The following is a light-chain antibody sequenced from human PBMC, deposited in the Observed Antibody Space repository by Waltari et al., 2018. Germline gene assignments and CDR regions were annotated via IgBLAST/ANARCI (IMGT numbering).Light chain of an antibody. CDR1: SSDIGGYND. J-gene: IGLJ1*01. CDR3: YSYAGSYTLYV. CDR2: AVN. V-gene: IGLV2-11*01. Sequence: QSALTQPRSVSGSPGQSVTISCTGTSSDIGGYNDVSWYQKYPGKAPKLLIYAVNQRPSGVPDRFSGSKSGNTASLTISGLQAEDEADYYCYSYAGSYTLYVFGTGTEVTVL.